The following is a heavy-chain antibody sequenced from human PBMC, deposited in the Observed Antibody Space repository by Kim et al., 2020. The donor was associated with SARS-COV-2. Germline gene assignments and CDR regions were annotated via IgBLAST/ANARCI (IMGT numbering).Heavy chain of an antibody. J-gene: IGHJ6*02. D-gene: IGHD4-4*01. CDR2: INHSGST. CDR1: GGSFSGYY. V-gene: IGHV4-34*01. CDR3: ARVRGWGPTVTSLRYSYGMDV. Sequence: SETLSLTCAVYGGSFSGYYWSWIRQPPGKGLEWIGEINHSGSTNYNPSLKSRVTISVDTSKNQFSLKLSSVTAADTAVYYCARVRGWGPTVTSLRYSYGMDVWGQGTTVTVSS.